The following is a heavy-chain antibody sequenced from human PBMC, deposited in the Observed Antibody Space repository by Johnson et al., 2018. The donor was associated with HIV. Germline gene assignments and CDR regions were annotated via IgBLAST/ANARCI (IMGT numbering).Heavy chain of an antibody. J-gene: IGHJ3*02. CDR2: LRYAGNNN. Sequence: QVQLVESGGGVVQPGGSLRLSCAASGFTFSTYGMHWVRQAPGQGLEWVAFLRYAGNNNNHAESVKGRFTLSRDNAKNSLYLQMNSLSAEATALYYCAKDRQWLVRDEGDALDIWGQGTMVTVSS. D-gene: IGHD6-19*01. V-gene: IGHV3-30*02. CDR3: AKDRQWLVRDEGDALDI. CDR1: GFTFSTYG.